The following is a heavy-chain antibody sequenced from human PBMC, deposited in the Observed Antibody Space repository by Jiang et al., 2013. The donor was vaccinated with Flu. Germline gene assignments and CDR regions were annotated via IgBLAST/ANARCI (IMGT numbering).Heavy chain of an antibody. CDR1: GSSISFYQ. Sequence: GSGLVKPSETLSLTCSVSGSSISFYQWSWIRQPPGEGLEWIGYISHTGTFNHNPSLESRVNMSLDTSKNQFSLKLGSVTAADTAVYYCARGRNDYGDSRAGVDNWGQGTLVTVSS. J-gene: IGHJ4*02. D-gene: IGHD4-17*01. V-gene: IGHV4-59*01. CDR2: ISHTGTF. CDR3: ARGRNDYGDSRAGVDN.